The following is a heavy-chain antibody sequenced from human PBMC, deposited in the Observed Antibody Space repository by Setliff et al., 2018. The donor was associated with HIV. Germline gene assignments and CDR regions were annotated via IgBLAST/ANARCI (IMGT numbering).Heavy chain of an antibody. CDR1: GGSISSYY. Sequence: SETLSLTCTVSGGSISSYYWSWIRQPAGKGLEWIGRIYTSGSTNYNPSLKSRVTISVDTSQNQFSLKLTSVTAADTAVYYCARLRQWLAFFDSWGQGTLVTVS. CDR2: IYTSGST. CDR3: ARLRQWLAFFDS. D-gene: IGHD6-19*01. V-gene: IGHV4-4*07. J-gene: IGHJ4*02.